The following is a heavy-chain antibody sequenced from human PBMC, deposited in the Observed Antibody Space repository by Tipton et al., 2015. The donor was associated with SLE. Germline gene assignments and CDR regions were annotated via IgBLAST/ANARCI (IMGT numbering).Heavy chain of an antibody. Sequence: TLSLTCAVYGGSFSGYYWSWFRQPPGKGLEWIGHIYYSGNTNYNPSLKSRVTISVDTSKNQFSLKLSSVTAADTAVYYCASRKPALIWGQGTMVTVSS. CDR1: GGSFSGYY. V-gene: IGHV4-34*01. J-gene: IGHJ3*02. D-gene: IGHD2-2*01. CDR2: IYYSGNT. CDR3: ASRKPALI.